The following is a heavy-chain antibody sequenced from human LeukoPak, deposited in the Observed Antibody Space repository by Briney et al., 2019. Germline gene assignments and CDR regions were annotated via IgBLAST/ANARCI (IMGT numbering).Heavy chain of an antibody. V-gene: IGHV3-64*01. CDR3: ARDRAFDI. CDR2: ISSNGGST. Sequence: GGSLRLSCAASGFTFSSYAMHWVRQAPGKGLEYVSAISSNGGSTYYANSVKGRFTISRVNSKNTLYLQMGSLRAEDMAVYYCARDRAFDIWGQGTMVTVSS. J-gene: IGHJ3*02. CDR1: GFTFSSYA.